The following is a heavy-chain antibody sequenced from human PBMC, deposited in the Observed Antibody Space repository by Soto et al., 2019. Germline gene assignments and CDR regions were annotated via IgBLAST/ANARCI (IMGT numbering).Heavy chain of an antibody. CDR1: GYTFSRCG. D-gene: IGHD4-17*01. CDR3: VRDGHCGDSGDYTMDV. V-gene: IGHV1-18*01. CDR2: INPHNGDT. J-gene: IGHJ6*02. Sequence: QVHLVQSGAEVKKPGASVKVSCKASGYTFSRCGISWVRQAPGQGLEWMGWINPHNGDTNFAQNLQGRVTLTTDTSTSTAYMELRSLRSDDTAVYYCVRDGHCGDSGDYTMDVWGQGTTVTVSS.